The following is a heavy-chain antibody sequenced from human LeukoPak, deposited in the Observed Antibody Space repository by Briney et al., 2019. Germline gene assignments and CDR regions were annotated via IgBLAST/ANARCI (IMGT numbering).Heavy chain of an antibody. V-gene: IGHV4-38-2*02. D-gene: IGHD3-10*01. Sequence: SETLSLTCTVSGYSISSGYYWGWIRQPPGKGLEWIGSIYHSGSTYYNPSLKSRVTISVDTSKNQFSLKLSSVTAADTAVYYCARVLRGVPLRNTGGLDPWGQGTLVTVSS. CDR2: IYHSGST. CDR3: ARVLRGVPLRNTGGLDP. CDR1: GYSISSGYY. J-gene: IGHJ5*02.